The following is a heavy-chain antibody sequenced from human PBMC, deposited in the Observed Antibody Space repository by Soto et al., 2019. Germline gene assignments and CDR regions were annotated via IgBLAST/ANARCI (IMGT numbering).Heavy chain of an antibody. CDR2: VHFRGGT. V-gene: IGHV4-39*01. CDR3: ARRGPNNSYGYDHRLDP. CDR1: VASIGRKSYF. D-gene: IGHD5-18*01. J-gene: IGHJ5*02. Sequence: QRQLQKSGPGLMNPSETLSLTCLFSVASIGRKSYFWAWFRRSPGKGRGWIGSVHFRGGTYYNPSLKSRVTISVDTSKNQFSLKLTSVTAADRAVYYCARRGPNNSYGYDHRLDPWGQGTLVTVSS.